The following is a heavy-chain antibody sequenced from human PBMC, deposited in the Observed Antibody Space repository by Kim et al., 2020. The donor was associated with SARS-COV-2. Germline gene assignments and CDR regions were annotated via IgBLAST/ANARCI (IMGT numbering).Heavy chain of an antibody. CDR1: GGSISTYI. CDR3: ERHEWSRGWYVP. V-gene: IGHV4-59*08. Sequence: SETLSLTCTVSGGSISTYICSWIRQSPGKGLEWIGFVSYSGNTNYNPSLNSRVTISLDTANNKFSLKLTSVTAADTAVYYCERHEWSRGWYVPWGQGMLVTVSS. J-gene: IGHJ5*02. D-gene: IGHD2-8*01. CDR2: VSYSGNT.